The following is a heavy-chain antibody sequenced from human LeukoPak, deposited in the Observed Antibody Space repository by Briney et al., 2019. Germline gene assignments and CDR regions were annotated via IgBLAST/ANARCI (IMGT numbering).Heavy chain of an antibody. D-gene: IGHD6-19*01. CDR1: GFTFDDYG. CDR2: ISSSSSYI. CDR3: ARANRASSGWEFDP. Sequence: GGSLRLSCAASGFTFDDYGMSWVRQAPGKGLEWVSSISSSSSYIYYADSVKGRFTISRDNAKNSLYLQMNSLRAEDTAVYYCARANRASSGWEFDPWGQGTLVTVSS. J-gene: IGHJ5*02. V-gene: IGHV3-21*01.